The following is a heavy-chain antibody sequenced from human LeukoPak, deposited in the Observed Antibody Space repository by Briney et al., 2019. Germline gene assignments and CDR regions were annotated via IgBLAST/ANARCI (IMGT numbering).Heavy chain of an antibody. CDR3: ASLTTVNPPGYFDY. CDR2: ISAISNTM. V-gene: IGHV3-48*01. CDR1: GFTFYSYS. J-gene: IGHJ4*02. D-gene: IGHD4-17*01. Sequence: GGSLRLSCAASGFTFYSYSMNWVRQAPGKGLEWVSYISAISNTMYYADSVKGRFTISRGNAKSSLFLQMNSLRAEDTAVYYCASLTTVNPPGYFDYWGQGTLVIVSS.